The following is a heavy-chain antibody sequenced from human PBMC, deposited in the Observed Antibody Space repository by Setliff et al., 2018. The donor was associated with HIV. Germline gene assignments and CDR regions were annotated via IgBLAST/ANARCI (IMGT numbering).Heavy chain of an antibody. D-gene: IGHD3-10*01. CDR3: AREVWSEDDN. CDR2: IKDDGRDK. Sequence: GVLRLSCVASGFTFRSYWMSWVRQAPGKRPEWVANIKDDGRDKFYLDSVKGRFTISRDNAKNSLYLQMNSLRAEDAAVYYCAREVWSEDDNWGQGTLVTVST. J-gene: IGHJ4*02. CDR1: GFTFRSYW. V-gene: IGHV3-7*05.